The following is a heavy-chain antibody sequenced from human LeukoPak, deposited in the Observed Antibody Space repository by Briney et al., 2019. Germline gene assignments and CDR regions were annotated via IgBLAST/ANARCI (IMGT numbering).Heavy chain of an antibody. CDR2: IYYSGNT. CDR3: ARRAGSCSGGTCYHFDY. CDR1: GGSISSSSYY. Sequence: SETLSLTCTVSGGSISSSSYYWGWISQPPGKGLEWIGNIYYSGNTYYNPSLKSRVTISVDTSKNQFSLKLSSVTAADTAVYYCARRAGSCSGGTCYHFDYWGQGTLVTVSS. V-gene: IGHV4-39*01. J-gene: IGHJ4*02. D-gene: IGHD2-15*01.